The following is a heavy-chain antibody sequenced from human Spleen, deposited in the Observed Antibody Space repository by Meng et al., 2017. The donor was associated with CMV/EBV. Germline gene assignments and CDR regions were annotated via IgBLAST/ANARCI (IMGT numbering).Heavy chain of an antibody. CDR1: GFTFDDYA. Sequence: SLKISCAASGFTFDDYAMHWVRQAPGKGLEWVSGISWNSGSKAYVDSVKGRFTISRDNSKNTLYLQMNSLRAEDTAVYYCAREGATMIVGDYGMDVWGQGTTVTVSS. V-gene: IGHV3-9*01. J-gene: IGHJ6*02. CDR2: ISWNSGSK. CDR3: AREGATMIVGDYGMDV. D-gene: IGHD3-22*01.